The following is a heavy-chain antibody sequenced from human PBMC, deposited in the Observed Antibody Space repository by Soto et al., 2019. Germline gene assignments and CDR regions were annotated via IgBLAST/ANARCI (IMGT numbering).Heavy chain of an antibody. CDR3: AGYGGNSV. CDR2: IYNDGST. D-gene: IGHD4-17*01. V-gene: IGHV3-53*01. Sequence: EVQLVESGGGLTQPGGSLRLSCAVSGFTVGSNHVTWVRQATGKGLQWVSAIYNDGSTYYADSVKGRFTISRDNSTNAVFLQMNSLRAEDTAVYFCAGYGGNSVWGQGALVTVSS. J-gene: IGHJ4*02. CDR1: GFTVGSNH.